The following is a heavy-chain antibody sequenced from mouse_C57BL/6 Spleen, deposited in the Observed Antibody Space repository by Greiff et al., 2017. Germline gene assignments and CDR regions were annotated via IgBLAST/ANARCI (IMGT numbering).Heavy chain of an antibody. CDR2: IRNKANNHAT. J-gene: IGHJ4*01. Sequence: EVKVVESGGGLVQPGGSMKLSCAASGFTFSDAWMDWVRQSPEKGLEWVAEIRNKANNHATYYAESVKGRFTISRDDSKSSVYLQMNSLRAEDTGIYYCTLIYYDYDDYYAMDYWGQGTSVTVSS. CDR1: GFTFSDAW. V-gene: IGHV6-6*01. CDR3: TLIYYDYDDYYAMDY. D-gene: IGHD2-4*01.